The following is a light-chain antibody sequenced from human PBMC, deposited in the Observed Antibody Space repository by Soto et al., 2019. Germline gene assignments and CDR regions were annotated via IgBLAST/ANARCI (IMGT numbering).Light chain of an antibody. J-gene: IGKJ1*01. CDR1: QAIDSW. CDR3: QQTLSFPPT. V-gene: IGKV1-12*01. CDR2: TGS. Sequence: DIQMTQSPSSVSASVGDRVTITCRASQAIDSWLALYQQKPGEAPKLLIFTGSLLHSGVPPRFSGSGSGTDFTLTISSLRPEDFATYYCQQTLSFPPTFGQGTKVDIK.